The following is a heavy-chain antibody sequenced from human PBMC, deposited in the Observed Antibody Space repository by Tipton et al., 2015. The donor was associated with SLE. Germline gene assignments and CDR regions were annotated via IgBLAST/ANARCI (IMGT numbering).Heavy chain of an antibody. CDR1: GGSINSVGSY. J-gene: IGHJ4*02. CDR2: IYTSGTT. CDR3: ARGYCFAGSCYSFDY. D-gene: IGHD2-15*01. V-gene: IGHV4-61*02. Sequence: TLSLTCTVSGGSINSVGSYWSWIRPPAGKGLDWIVRIYTSGTTNYNPPLKSRVTRSLDTSQNQFSLRLNSVTAADTAVYYCARGYCFAGSCYSFDYWGQGALVTVSS.